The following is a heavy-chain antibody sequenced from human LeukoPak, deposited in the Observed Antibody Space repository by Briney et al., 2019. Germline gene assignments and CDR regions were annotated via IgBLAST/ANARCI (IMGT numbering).Heavy chain of an antibody. V-gene: IGHV3-7*01. Sequence: GGSLRLSCAASGFTFSSYGMDCVRQAPGKGLEWVAHIKEDGGEKHYVDPVKGRFTISRDNAQNSLYLQMNSLRAEDTAMYYCVRDRGYCSGGTCYALWDYWGQGTLVTVSS. J-gene: IGHJ4*02. D-gene: IGHD2-15*01. CDR3: VRDRGYCSGGTCYALWDY. CDR1: GFTFSSYG. CDR2: IKEDGGEK.